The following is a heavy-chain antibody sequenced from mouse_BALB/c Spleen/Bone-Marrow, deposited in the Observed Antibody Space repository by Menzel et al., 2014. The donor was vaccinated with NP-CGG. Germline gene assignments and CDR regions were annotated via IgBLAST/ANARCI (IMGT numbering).Heavy chain of an antibody. Sequence: EVKVVESGGGLVKLGGSLKLSCAASGFTFSSYYMSWVRQTPEKRLELVAAINSNGGSTYYPDTVKGRFTISRDNAKNTLYPQMSSLKSEDTALYYCARLGNDDAMDYWGQGTSVTVSS. D-gene: IGHD2-12*01. V-gene: IGHV5-6-2*01. J-gene: IGHJ4*01. CDR1: GFTFSSYY. CDR2: INSNGGST. CDR3: ARLGNDDAMDY.